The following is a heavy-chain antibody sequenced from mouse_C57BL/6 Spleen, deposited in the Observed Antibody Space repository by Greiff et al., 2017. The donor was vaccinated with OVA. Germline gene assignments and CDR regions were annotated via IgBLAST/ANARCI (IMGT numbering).Heavy chain of an antibody. J-gene: IGHJ4*01. CDR1: GYTFTSYW. CDR2: IYPGSGST. CDR3: ASLLGYAMDY. D-gene: IGHD3-1*01. V-gene: IGHV1-55*01. Sequence: QVQLQQPGAELVKPGASVKLSCKASGYTFTSYWMHWVKQRPGQGLEWIGDIYPGSGSTNYNEKFKSKATLTVDTSSSTAYMQLSSLTSEDSAVYYCASLLGYAMDYWGQGTSVTVSS.